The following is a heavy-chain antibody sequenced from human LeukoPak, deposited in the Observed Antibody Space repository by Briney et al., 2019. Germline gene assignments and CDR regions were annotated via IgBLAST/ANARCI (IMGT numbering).Heavy chain of an antibody. D-gene: IGHD2-2*01. CDR3: AKDPRVVPAANWFDP. Sequence: GGSLRLSRAASGFTFSSYAMSWVRQAPGKGLEWVSAISGSGGSTYYADSVKGRFTISRDNSKNTLYLQMNSLRAEDTAVYYCAKDPRVVPAANWFDPWGQGTLVTVSS. V-gene: IGHV3-23*01. J-gene: IGHJ5*02. CDR2: ISGSGGST. CDR1: GFTFSSYA.